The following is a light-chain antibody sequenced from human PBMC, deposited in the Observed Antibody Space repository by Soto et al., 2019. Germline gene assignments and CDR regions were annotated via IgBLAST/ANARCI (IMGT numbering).Light chain of an antibody. CDR2: GAS. CDR3: QQYNDWPPWT. J-gene: IGKJ1*01. V-gene: IGKV3-15*01. Sequence: ETVLTQSPATLSVSPGERVTLSCRASQSVKSNLAWYQQRPGQAPMLLISGASTRATGIPARFSGSGSGTEFTLTISSLQSEDFAIYYWQQYNDWPPWTFGQGTKVEIK. CDR1: QSVKSN.